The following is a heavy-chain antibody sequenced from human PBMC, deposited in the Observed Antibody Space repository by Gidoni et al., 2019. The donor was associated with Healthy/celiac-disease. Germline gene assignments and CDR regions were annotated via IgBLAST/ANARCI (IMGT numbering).Heavy chain of an antibody. CDR2: ISYDGSNK. Sequence: VQLVESGGGVVQPGRPLRPSCAASGFTFSSYGMHWVRQAPGKGLEWVAVISYDGSNKYYADSVKGRFTISRDNSKNTLYLQMNSLRAEDTAVYYCAKISLSVGATTDYWGQGTLVTVSS. CDR3: AKISLSVGATTDY. V-gene: IGHV3-30*18. D-gene: IGHD1-26*01. J-gene: IGHJ4*02. CDR1: GFTFSSYG.